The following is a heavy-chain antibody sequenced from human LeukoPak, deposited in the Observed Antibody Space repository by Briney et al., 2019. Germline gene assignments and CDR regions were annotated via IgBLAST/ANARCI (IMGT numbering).Heavy chain of an antibody. J-gene: IGHJ5*02. CDR3: ARDMGGGWFDP. CDR2: ISTSGTS. Sequence: SETLSLTCSISGGSISSSYWNWIRQPAGKGLEWIGRISTSGTSNYSPSLKGRLTMSIDTSKKQFSLNLRSVTAADTAMYYCARDMGGGWFDPWGQGALVTVSS. D-gene: IGHD1-26*01. CDR1: GGSISSSY. V-gene: IGHV4-4*07.